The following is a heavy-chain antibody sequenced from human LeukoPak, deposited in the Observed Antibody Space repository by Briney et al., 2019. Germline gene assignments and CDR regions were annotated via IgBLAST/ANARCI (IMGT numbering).Heavy chain of an antibody. CDR2: IYHSGST. CDR1: GYSISSGYY. D-gene: IGHD3-10*01. Sequence: PSETLSLTCTVSGYSISSGYYWGWIRQPPGKGLEWIGSIYHSGSTYYNPSLKSRVTISVDTSKNQFSLKLSSVTAADMAVYYCALGVRRVNYGMDVWGQGTTVTVSS. J-gene: IGHJ6*02. CDR3: ALGVRRVNYGMDV. V-gene: IGHV4-38-2*02.